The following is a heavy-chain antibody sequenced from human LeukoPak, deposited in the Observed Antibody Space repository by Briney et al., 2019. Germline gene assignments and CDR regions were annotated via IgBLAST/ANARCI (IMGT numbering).Heavy chain of an antibody. CDR1: GGSISSGDYY. CDR3: ASNYGSGGYYYFDY. J-gene: IGHJ4*02. V-gene: IGHV4-30-4*08. D-gene: IGHD3-10*01. CDR2: INHSGST. Sequence: PSQTLSLTCTVSGGSISSGDYYWSWIRQPPGKGLEWIGEINHSGSTNYNPSLKSRVTISVDTSKNQFSLKLSSVTAADTAVYYCASNYGSGGYYYFDYWGQGTLVTVSS.